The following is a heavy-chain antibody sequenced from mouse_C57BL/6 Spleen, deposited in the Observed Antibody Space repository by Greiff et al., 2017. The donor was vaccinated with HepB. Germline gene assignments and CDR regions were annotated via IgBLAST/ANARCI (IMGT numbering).Heavy chain of an antibody. CDR2: ISDGGSYT. CDR3: ARERVYDDLFDY. CDR1: GFTFSSYA. V-gene: IGHV5-4*01. J-gene: IGHJ2*01. D-gene: IGHD2-3*01. Sequence: EVQLVESGGGLVKPGGSLKLSCAASGFTFSSYAMSWVRQTPEKRLEWVATISDGGSYTYYPDNVKGRFTISRDNAKNNLYLQRSHLKSEDTAMYYWARERVYDDLFDYWGQGTTVTVSS.